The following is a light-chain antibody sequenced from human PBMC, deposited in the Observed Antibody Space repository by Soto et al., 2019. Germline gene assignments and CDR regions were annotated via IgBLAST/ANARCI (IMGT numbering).Light chain of an antibody. CDR2: DAS. Sequence: DIQMTQSPSTLSASVGDRVTITCRASQSISSWLAWYQQKPGKAPKLLIYDASGLESGVPSRFSGSRYGTEFTLTISSLQPDDFATYYCQQYNSYPWTFGQGTKVDIK. CDR3: QQYNSYPWT. V-gene: IGKV1-5*01. CDR1: QSISSW. J-gene: IGKJ1*01.